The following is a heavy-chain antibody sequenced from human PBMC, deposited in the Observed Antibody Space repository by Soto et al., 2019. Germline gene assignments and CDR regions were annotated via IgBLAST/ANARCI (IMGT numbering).Heavy chain of an antibody. V-gene: IGHV3-30-3*01. D-gene: IGHD3-10*01. CDR1: GFIFSDYA. CDR3: AREWGRSYYYGMDV. J-gene: IGHJ6*02. CDR2: LIDDGYFQ. Sequence: QVQLVDSGGGVVQPERSLRLSCRASGFIFSDYAIHWVRQAPGRGLEWVAVLIDDGYFQYYADSGKGRFTISSDKSNNTVYLHMGSLRVDDTAVYYCAREWGRSYYYGMDVWGQGTTVIVSS.